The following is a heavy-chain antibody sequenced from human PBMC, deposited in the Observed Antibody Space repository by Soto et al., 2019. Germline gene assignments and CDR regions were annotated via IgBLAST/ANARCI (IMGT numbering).Heavy chain of an antibody. J-gene: IGHJ3*02. V-gene: IGHV6-1*01. CDR1: GDSVSSNSAA. D-gene: IGHD2-2*02. Sequence: SQTLSLTCAISGDSVSSNSAAWNWIRQSPSRGLEWLGRTYYRSKWYNDYAVSLKSRITINPDTSKNQFSLQLNSVTPEDTAVYYCARDFLYCSSTSCYTVGAFDIWGQGTMVTVSS. CDR2: TYYRSKWYN. CDR3: ARDFLYCSSTSCYTVGAFDI.